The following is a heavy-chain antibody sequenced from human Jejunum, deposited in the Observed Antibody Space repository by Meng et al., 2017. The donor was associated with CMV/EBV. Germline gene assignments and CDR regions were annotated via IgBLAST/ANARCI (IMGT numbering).Heavy chain of an antibody. CDR1: GYTFTSYE. CDR2: INPNSGNT. D-gene: IGHD1-26*01. J-gene: IGHJ4*02. V-gene: IGHV1-8*03. CDR3: ARGRPNIGRYHPPHS. Sequence: GYTFTSYESNWVRQATGQGREWIVLINPNSGNTAYAQKFQGRLTITRDTSISTAYMELSSLTSEDTAVYYCARGRPNIGRYHPPHSWGQGTLVTVSS.